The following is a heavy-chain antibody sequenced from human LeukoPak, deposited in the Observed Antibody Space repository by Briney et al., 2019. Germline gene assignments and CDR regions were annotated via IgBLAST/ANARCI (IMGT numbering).Heavy chain of an antibody. D-gene: IGHD4-23*01. CDR2: INHSGST. CDR3: AGTPVVTQEGFDY. CDR1: GGSFSGYY. Sequence: ASETLSLTCAVYGGSFSGYYWSWIRQPPGKGLEWIGEINHSGSTNYNPSLKSRVTISVDTSKNQFSLKLSSVTAADTAVHYCAGTPVVTQEGFDYWGQGTLVTVSS. J-gene: IGHJ4*02. V-gene: IGHV4-34*01.